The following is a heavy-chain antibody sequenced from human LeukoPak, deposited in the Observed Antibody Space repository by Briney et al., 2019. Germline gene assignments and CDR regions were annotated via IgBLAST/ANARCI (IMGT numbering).Heavy chain of an antibody. CDR1: GFTFTNYA. D-gene: IGHD5-18*01. CDR3: AKDSASYGRFDY. V-gene: IGHV3-23*01. J-gene: IGHJ4*02. Sequence: GGSLRLSCAASGFTFTNYAMSWVRQAPGKGLEWVSVISGSGSSTYYADSVKGLFTISRDDSKNTLYLQMNSLRAEDTAVYFCAKDSASYGRFDYWGQGTLVTVSS. CDR2: ISGSGSST.